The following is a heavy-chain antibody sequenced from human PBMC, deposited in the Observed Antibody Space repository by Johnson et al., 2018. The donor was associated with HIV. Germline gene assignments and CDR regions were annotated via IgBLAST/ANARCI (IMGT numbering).Heavy chain of an antibody. V-gene: IGHV3-66*01. D-gene: IGHD6-13*01. CDR3: ARSGGYPNAFDM. CDR2: IYSGGNT. Sequence: GKGLEWVSIIYSGGNTYYADSVKGRFTISRDNSKNSLFLQMNSLRVEDTAVYYCARSGGYPNAFDMWGQGTLVTVPA. J-gene: IGHJ3*02.